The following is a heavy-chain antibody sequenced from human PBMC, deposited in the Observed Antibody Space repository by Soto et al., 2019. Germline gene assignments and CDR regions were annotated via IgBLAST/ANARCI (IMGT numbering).Heavy chain of an antibody. D-gene: IGHD6-13*01. CDR3: ARVKPPQQLSFAAYYYYGMDV. CDR2: IYYSGST. Sequence: ETLSLACTVSGGSISSYYWSWIRQPPGKGLEWIGYIYYSGSTNYNPSLKSRVTISVDTSKNQFSLKLSSVTAADTAVYYCARVKPPQQLSFAAYYYYGMDVWGQGTTVTVSS. V-gene: IGHV4-59*01. J-gene: IGHJ6*02. CDR1: GGSISSYY.